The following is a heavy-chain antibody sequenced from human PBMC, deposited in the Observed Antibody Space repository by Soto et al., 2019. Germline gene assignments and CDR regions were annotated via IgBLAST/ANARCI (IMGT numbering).Heavy chain of an antibody. D-gene: IGHD3-3*01. Sequence: GGSLRLSCAASGFTFSNAWMNWVRQAPGKGLEWVGRIKSKTDGGATDYAAPVKGRFTISRDDSKNTLYLQMNSLKTEDTAVYYCTTEGEGAGDFWGYYYYYYGMDVWGQGTTVTVSS. CDR3: TTEGEGAGDFWGYYYYYYGMDV. J-gene: IGHJ6*02. CDR1: GFTFSNAW. CDR2: IKSKTDGGAT. V-gene: IGHV3-15*07.